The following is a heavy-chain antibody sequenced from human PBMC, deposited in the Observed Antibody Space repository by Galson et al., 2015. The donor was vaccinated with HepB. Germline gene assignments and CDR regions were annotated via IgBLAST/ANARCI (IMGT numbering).Heavy chain of an antibody. V-gene: IGHV1-3*01. Sequence: CKASGYTFTRHAIHWLRQAPGPSLTWMGWINAGNGNRHYSQKLQGRVTMTTDTSTSTAYVELRSLRSDDTAVYYCAREDYDFWSGYYYNYYYMYVWGKGTTVTVSS. CDR3: AREDYDFWSGYYYNYYYMYV. CDR2: INAGNGNR. CDR1: GYTFTRHA. D-gene: IGHD3-3*01. J-gene: IGHJ6*03.